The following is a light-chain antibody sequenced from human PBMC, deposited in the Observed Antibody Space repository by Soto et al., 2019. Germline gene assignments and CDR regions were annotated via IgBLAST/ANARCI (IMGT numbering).Light chain of an antibody. V-gene: IGLV2-14*01. CDR2: EVR. CDR3: SSFTSSSTLEVV. Sequence: QPVLTQPASVSGSPGQSITISCTGTSSDVGGYDYVSWYQQHPGKAPKLMIYEVRNRPSGVSNRFSGSKSGNTASLTISGLQAEDEADYYCSSFTSSSTLEVVVGGGTKLTVL. J-gene: IGLJ2*01. CDR1: SSDVGGYDY.